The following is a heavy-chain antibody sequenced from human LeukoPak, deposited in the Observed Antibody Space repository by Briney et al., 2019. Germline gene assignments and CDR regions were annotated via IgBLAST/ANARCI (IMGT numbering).Heavy chain of an antibody. CDR3: ATASYWHWFDP. Sequence: GGSLRLSCAASGFTFSSYSMNWVRQAPGKGLEWVSSISSSSSYIYYADSVKGRFTISRDNAKNSLYLQMNGLRAEDAAVYYCATASYWHWFDPWGQGTLVTVSS. CDR2: ISSSSSYI. D-gene: IGHD2-15*01. V-gene: IGHV3-21*01. CDR1: GFTFSSYS. J-gene: IGHJ5*02.